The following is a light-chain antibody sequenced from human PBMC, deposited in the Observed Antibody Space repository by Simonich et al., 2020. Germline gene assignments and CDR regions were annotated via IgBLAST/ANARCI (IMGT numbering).Light chain of an antibody. CDR3: QQYNNWPPT. V-gene: IGKV3-15*01. Sequence: EIVMTQSPAPLSVSPGERPTLSCRASQSVSSNLAWYQQKPGQAPRLLLYVASTRATGSPARFSGSGSGTEFTLTISSLQSEDFAVYYGQQYNNWPPTFGQGTKVEIK. J-gene: IGKJ1*01. CDR1: QSVSSN. CDR2: VAS.